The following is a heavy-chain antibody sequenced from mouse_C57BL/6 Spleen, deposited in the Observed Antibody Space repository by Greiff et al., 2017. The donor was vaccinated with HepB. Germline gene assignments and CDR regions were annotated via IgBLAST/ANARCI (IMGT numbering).Heavy chain of an antibody. CDR2: IDPETGGT. V-gene: IGHV1-15*01. CDR3: TSASYYGSSYGYFDV. Sequence: VKLMESGAELVRPGASVTLSCKASGYTFTDYEMHWVKQTPVHGLEWIGAIDPETGGTAYNQKFKGKAILTADKSSSTAYMELRSLTSEDSAVYYCTSASYYGSSYGYFDVWGTGTTVTVSS. CDR1: GYTFTDYE. J-gene: IGHJ1*03. D-gene: IGHD1-1*01.